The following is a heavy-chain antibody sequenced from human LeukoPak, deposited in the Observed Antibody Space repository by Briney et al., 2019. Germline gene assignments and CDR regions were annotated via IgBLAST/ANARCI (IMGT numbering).Heavy chain of an antibody. J-gene: IGHJ5*02. CDR1: GSSFSSYA. CDR2: ISGSGGST. D-gene: IGHD2-15*01. Sequence: PGGSLRLSCAPSGSSFSSYATSWVRQAPGEGLEWVSAISGSGGSTYYADSVKGRFTISRDNSKNTLYLQMNSLRAEDTAVYYCAKGDVVVVAATPSWFDPWGQGTLVTVSS. V-gene: IGHV3-23*01. CDR3: AKGDVVVVAATPSWFDP.